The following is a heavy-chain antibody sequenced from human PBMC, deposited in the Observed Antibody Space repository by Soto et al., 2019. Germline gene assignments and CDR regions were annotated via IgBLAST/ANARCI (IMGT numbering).Heavy chain of an antibody. Sequence: PGGFLRLSCAASGFTFSSYAMSWVRQAPGKGLEWVSAISGSGGSTYYADSVKGRFTISRDNSKNTLYLQMNSLRAEDTAVYYCAKDRSGYSYGFLDYWGQGTLVTVSS. J-gene: IGHJ4*02. CDR2: ISGSGGST. CDR3: AKDRSGYSYGFLDY. V-gene: IGHV3-23*01. CDR1: GFTFSSYA. D-gene: IGHD5-18*01.